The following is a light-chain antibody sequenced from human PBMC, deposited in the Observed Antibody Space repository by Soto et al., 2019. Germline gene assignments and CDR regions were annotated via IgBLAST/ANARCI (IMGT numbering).Light chain of an antibody. CDR1: QSVSSN. V-gene: IGKV3-15*01. CDR2: GAS. Sequence: EIVMTQSPATLSVSPGERATLSCRASQSVSSNLAWYQQKPGQATRLLIYGASTRATGIPARFSGSGSGTEFTLTISSLQSKDFAVYYCQQYNNWPPMYTFSQGTKLEIK. J-gene: IGKJ2*01. CDR3: QQYNNWPPMYT.